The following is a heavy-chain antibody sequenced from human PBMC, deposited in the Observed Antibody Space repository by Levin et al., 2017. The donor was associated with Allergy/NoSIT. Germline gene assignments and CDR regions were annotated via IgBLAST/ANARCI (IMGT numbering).Heavy chain of an antibody. Sequence: GVSLILSFTSSLFTFIYYSPILVPHSPFPFLYFVSAFSGRGGGTYYADSVRGRFTISRDNSKNTLYLQMNSLRAEDTAVYFCAKDLRDRSRGSYGNWGQGTPVTVSS. CDR2: FSGRGGGT. CDR1: LFTFIYYS. D-gene: IGHD1-26*01. J-gene: IGHJ4*02. CDR3: AKDLRDRSRGSYGN. V-gene: IGHV3-23*01.